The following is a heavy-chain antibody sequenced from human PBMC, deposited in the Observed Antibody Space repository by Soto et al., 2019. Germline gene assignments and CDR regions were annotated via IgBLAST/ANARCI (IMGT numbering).Heavy chain of an antibody. CDR2: IYYDEST. J-gene: IGHJ4*02. Sequence: PSETLSLTCTVSGVSLNSGHYYWVWIRQSPGKGLAWIASIYYDESTYYNPSLKSRVTISTDKPNNQFSLTLKSVTAADTAVYYCGKVLIGATRHTDVDSWGQGALVTVSS. V-gene: IGHV4-39*01. D-gene: IGHD2-15*01. CDR3: GKVLIGATRHTDVDS. CDR1: GVSLNSGHYY.